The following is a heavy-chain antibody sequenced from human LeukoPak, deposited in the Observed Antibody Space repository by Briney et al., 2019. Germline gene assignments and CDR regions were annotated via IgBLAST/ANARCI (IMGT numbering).Heavy chain of an antibody. D-gene: IGHD2-2*01. J-gene: IGHJ4*02. CDR2: IKQDGSEK. CDR3: ARDQRYCSSSSCPWEPFDY. CDR1: GFTFSSYW. V-gene: IGHV3-7*05. Sequence: GGSLRLSCAASGFTFSSYWMSWVRQAPGKGLEWVANIKQDGSEKYYVDSVKGRSTISRDNAKNSLYLQMNSLRAEDTAVYYCARDQRYCSSSSCPWEPFDYWGQGTLVTVCS.